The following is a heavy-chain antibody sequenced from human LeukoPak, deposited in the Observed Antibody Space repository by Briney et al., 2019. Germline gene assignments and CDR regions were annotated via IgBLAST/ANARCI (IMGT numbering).Heavy chain of an antibody. Sequence: GGSLRLTCAASGFTFSNAWMSWVRQAPGKGLEWVGRIKSKTDGGTTDYAAPVKGRFTISRDDSKNTLYQQMNSLKTEDTAVYYCRYYYGSGSQFDYWGQGTLVTVSS. CDR1: GFTFSNAW. CDR3: RYYYGSGSQFDY. D-gene: IGHD3-10*01. CDR2: IKSKTDGGTT. V-gene: IGHV3-15*01. J-gene: IGHJ4*02.